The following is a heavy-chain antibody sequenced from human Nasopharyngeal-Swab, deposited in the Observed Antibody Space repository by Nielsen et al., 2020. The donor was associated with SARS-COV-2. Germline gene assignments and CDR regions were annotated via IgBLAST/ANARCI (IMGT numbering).Heavy chain of an antibody. CDR3: TRHFDTVTGYEFFFDY. D-gene: IGHD3-9*01. Sequence: ASVKVSCKASGYNFISYGVTWVRQAPGQGLEWMGWISTYNGNTDYAQKFQGRVTLTTDKSTRTVYMELRSLRSDDTAVYFCTRHFDTVTGYEFFFDYWGQGTLVTVSS. CDR2: ISTYNGNT. CDR1: GYNFISYG. J-gene: IGHJ4*02. V-gene: IGHV1-18*04.